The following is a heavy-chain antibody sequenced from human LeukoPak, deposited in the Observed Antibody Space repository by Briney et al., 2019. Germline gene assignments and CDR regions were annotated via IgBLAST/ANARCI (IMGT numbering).Heavy chain of an antibody. CDR2: IYHSGST. Sequence: PSQTLSLTCTVSGGSISSGGYYWSWIRQPPGKGLEWIGYIYHSGSTYYNPSLKSRVTISVDRSKNQFSLKLSSVTAADTAVYYCASLGDIVVVPAANWTPLAFDIWGQGTMDTVSS. D-gene: IGHD2-2*01. CDR1: GGSISSGGYY. J-gene: IGHJ3*02. CDR3: ASLGDIVVVPAANWTPLAFDI. V-gene: IGHV4-30-2*01.